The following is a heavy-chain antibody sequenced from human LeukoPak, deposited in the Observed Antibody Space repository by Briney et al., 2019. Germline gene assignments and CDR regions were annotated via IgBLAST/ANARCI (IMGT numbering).Heavy chain of an antibody. Sequence: PGGSLRLSCAASGFTFSSYGMHWVRQAPGKGLEWVAFIRYDGSNKYYADSVKGRFTISRDNSKNTLYLQMNSLRAEDTAAYYCAKDHAESSGWTIYYYYYMDVWGIGTTVTVSS. J-gene: IGHJ6*03. CDR1: GFTFSSYG. D-gene: IGHD6-19*01. V-gene: IGHV3-30*02. CDR3: AKDHAESSGWTIYYYYYMDV. CDR2: IRYDGSNK.